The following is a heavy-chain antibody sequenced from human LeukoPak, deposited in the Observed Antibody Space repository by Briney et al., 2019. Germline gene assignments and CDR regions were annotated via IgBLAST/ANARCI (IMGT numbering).Heavy chain of an antibody. D-gene: IGHD3-16*01. J-gene: IGHJ4*02. Sequence: GSLRLSCAASGFTFTNAWMSWVRQAPGKGLEWVGYIYYSGSTNYNPSLKSRVTISVDTSKNQFSLKLSSVTAADTAVYYCARVRRSRLAELDYWGQGTLVTVSS. V-gene: IGHV4-59*01. CDR1: GFTFTNAW. CDR3: ARVRRSRLAELDY. CDR2: IYYSGST.